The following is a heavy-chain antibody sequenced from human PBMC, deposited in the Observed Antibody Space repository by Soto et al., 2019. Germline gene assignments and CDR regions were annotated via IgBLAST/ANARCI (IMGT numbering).Heavy chain of an antibody. V-gene: IGHV1-69*01. J-gene: IGHJ6*02. Sequence: HVQLVQSGAEVKKPGSSVKVSCKASGGTFSSYAISWVRQAPGHGLEWMGGIIPISGTANYAQKFQGRVTSTADESTSTAYMELSSLRSEDTAVYYWARSQGSSTSLEIYYYYYYGMDVWGQGTTVTVSS. CDR2: IIPISGTA. D-gene: IGHD2-2*01. CDR3: ARSQGSSTSLEIYYYYYYGMDV. CDR1: GGTFSSYA.